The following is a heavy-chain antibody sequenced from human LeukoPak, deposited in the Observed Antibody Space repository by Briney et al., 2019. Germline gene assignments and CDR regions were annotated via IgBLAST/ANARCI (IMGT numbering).Heavy chain of an antibody. D-gene: IGHD3-16*02. J-gene: IGHJ5*02. Sequence: SQTLSLTCAISGDSVSSNSAAWNWIRQSPSRGLEWLGRTYYRSKWYNDYAVSVKSRITINPDTSKNQFSLQLNSVTPEDTAVYYCARDRYDYVWGSYRLNWFDLWGQGTLVTVSS. CDR2: TYYRSKWYN. CDR3: ARDRYDYVWGSYRLNWFDL. V-gene: IGHV6-1*01. CDR1: GDSVSSNSAA.